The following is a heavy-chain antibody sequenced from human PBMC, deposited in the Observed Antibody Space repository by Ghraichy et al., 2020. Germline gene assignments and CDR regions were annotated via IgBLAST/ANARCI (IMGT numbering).Heavy chain of an antibody. CDR3: AREGVLRFLEWLLSY. V-gene: IGHV3-33*01. Sequence: GESLNISCAASGFTFSSYGMHWVRQAPGKGLEWVAVIWYDGSNKYYADSVKGRFTISRDNSKNTLYLQMNSLRAEDTAVYYCAREGVLRFLEWLLSYWGQGTLVTVSS. CDR2: IWYDGSNK. CDR1: GFTFSSYG. D-gene: IGHD3-3*01. J-gene: IGHJ4*02.